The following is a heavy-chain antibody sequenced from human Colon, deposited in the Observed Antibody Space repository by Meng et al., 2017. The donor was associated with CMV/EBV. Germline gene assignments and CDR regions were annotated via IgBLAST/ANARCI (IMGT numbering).Heavy chain of an antibody. CDR2: IRDKSKNYAT. V-gene: IGHV3-73*01. Sequence: SLTLSWAAAGFAFSESNMHWVRQAPGKGLEWVGRIRDKSKNYATALASSVKGRFLISRDDLSNTTYLQMNRLKIEDTAVYYCTRLLDPWGQGTLVTVSS. CDR1: GFAFSESN. J-gene: IGHJ5*02. CDR3: TRLLDP.